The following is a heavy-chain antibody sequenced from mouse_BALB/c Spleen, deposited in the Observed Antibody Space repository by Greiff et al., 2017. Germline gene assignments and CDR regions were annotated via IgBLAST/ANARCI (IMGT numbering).Heavy chain of an antibody. V-gene: IGHV5-9-3*01. CDR2: ISSGGSYT. CDR3: ASIRMWAMGY. Sequence: EVKLVESGGGLVKPGGSLKLSCAASGFTFSSYAMSWVRQTPEKRLEWVATISSGGSYTYYPDSVKGRFTISRDNAKNTLYLQMSSLRSEDTAMYYCASIRMWAMGYWGQGTSVTVSS. J-gene: IGHJ4*01. CDR1: GFTFSSYA. D-gene: IGHD1-2*01.